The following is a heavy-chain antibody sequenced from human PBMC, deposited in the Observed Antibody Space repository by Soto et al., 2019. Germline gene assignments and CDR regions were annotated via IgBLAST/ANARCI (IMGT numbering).Heavy chain of an antibody. V-gene: IGHV4-59*02. CDR3: ARGRWLIDS. CDR1: GGSVSGSD. D-gene: IGHD3-10*01. CDR2: IYYNGAT. Sequence: SETLSLTCRVSGGSVSGSDLNWVRQHPGKRLEWIGYIYYNGATNYSPSLNNRVSISLDTSNSRFSLRLSSVTVADTAVYFCARGRWLIDSWSQGTLVTVSS. J-gene: IGHJ4*02.